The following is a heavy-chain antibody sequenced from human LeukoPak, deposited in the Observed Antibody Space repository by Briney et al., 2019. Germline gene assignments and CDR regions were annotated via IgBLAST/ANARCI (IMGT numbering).Heavy chain of an antibody. CDR3: ARETILLWITGTRKGFDY. V-gene: IGHV4-39*07. CDR2: IYYSGST. CDR1: GGSISSSSYY. D-gene: IGHD1-7*01. J-gene: IGHJ4*02. Sequence: PSETLSLTCTVSGGSISSSSYYWGWIRQPPGKGLEWIGSIYYSGSTYYNPSLKSRVTISVDTSKNQFSLKLSSVTAADTAVYYCARETILLWITGTRKGFDYWGPGTLVTVSS.